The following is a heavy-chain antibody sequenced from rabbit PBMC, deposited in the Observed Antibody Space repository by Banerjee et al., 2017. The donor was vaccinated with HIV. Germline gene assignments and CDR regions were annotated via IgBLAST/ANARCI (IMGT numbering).Heavy chain of an antibody. V-gene: IGHV1S45*01. Sequence: QEQLEESGGDLVKPEGSLTLTCTASAFSFSSNYLICWVRQAPVTGLEWIACMNDGDDDKIFYASWAKGRFTISKTSWTTVTLQMTSLTAADTATYFCARDFAGVIGCNFNLWGQGTLVTVS. D-gene: IGHD4-2*01. CDR3: ARDFAGVIGCNFNL. CDR2: MNDGDDDKI. J-gene: IGHJ4*01. CDR1: AFSFSSNYL.